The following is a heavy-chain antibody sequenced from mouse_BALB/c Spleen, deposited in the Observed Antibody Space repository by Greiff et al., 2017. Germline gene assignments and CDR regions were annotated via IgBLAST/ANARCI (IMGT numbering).Heavy chain of an antibody. CDR1: GFSLTSYG. V-gene: IGHV2-5-1*01. J-gene: IGHJ4*01. D-gene: IGHD2-12*01. Sequence: VQLVESGPSLVQPSQSLSITCTVSGFSLTSYGVHWVRQSPGKGLEWLGVIWRGGSTDYNAAFMSRLSITKDNSKSQVFFKMNSLQADDTAIYYCAKNRLTIKAMDYWGQGTSVTVSS. CDR2: IWRGGST. CDR3: AKNRLTIKAMDY.